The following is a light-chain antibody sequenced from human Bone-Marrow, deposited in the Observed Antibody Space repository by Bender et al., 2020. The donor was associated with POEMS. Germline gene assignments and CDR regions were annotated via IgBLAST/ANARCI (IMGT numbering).Light chain of an antibody. CDR1: SNDIGTYSL. CDR2: EVT. V-gene: IGLV2-23*02. CDR3: CSYAGDSTYVI. J-gene: IGLJ2*01. Sequence: QSALTQPASVSGSPGRSITISCTGTSNDIGTYSLVSWYQQRPGKAPRLMIYEVTIRPSGVSDRFSGSKSGNTASLTISGLQAEDEADYYCCSYAGDSTYVIFGGGTKLTVL.